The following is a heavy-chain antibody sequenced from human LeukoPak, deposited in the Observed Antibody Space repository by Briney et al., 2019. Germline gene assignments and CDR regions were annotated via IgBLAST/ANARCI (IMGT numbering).Heavy chain of an antibody. CDR2: IYYSGST. CDR3: ARAYTGSVDY. D-gene: IGHD5-18*01. J-gene: IGHJ4*02. CDR1: GGLISSSSYY. V-gene: IGHV4-39*07. Sequence: SETLSLTCTVSGGLISSSSYYWGWIRQPPGKGLEWIGSIYYSGSTYYNPSLKSRVTISVDTSKNQFSLKLSSVTAADTAVYYCARAYTGSVDYWGQGTLVTVSS.